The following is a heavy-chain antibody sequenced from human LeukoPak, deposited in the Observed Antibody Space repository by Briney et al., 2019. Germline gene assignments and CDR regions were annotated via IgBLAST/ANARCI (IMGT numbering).Heavy chain of an antibody. CDR2: ISYNGNNK. Sequence: GRSLRLSCAASGFTFSGYAMHWVRQAPGKGLEWVAVISYNGNNKYYADSVKGQFTISRDNSKNTLYLQMNSLRTEDTAVYYCARQQWLLLVWMGSFDRWGQGTLVTVSS. J-gene: IGHJ4*02. CDR3: ARQQWLLLVWMGSFDR. V-gene: IGHV3-30-3*01. CDR1: GFTFSGYA. D-gene: IGHD2-21*02.